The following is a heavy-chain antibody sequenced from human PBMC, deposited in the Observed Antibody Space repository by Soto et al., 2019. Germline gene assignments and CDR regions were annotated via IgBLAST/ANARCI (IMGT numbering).Heavy chain of an antibody. CDR2: INAGNGNT. V-gene: IGHV1-3*01. Sequence: ASVKVSCKASGYTFTTNAMNWVRQAPGQRLEWMGWINAGNGNTKYSQKFQGRVTMTRDTSTSTLYMELSSLRSEDTAVYYCARALSYDSSGCFYHWGQGTLVTVSS. CDR3: ARALSYDSSGCFYH. D-gene: IGHD3-22*01. CDR1: GYTFTTNA. J-gene: IGHJ1*01.